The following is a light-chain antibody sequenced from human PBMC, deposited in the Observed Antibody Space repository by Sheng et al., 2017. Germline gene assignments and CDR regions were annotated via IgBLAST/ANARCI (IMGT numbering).Light chain of an antibody. J-gene: IGKJ1*01. Sequence: DIQMTQSPLSLSASVGDRVAITCRASQTINTYLHWYQQKPGEAPKLLMYAASSSQSGVPSRFSGSGSGREFTLTINSLQREDFATYYCQQSHSTPWTFGQGTKVELK. CDR3: QQSHSTPWT. V-gene: IGKV1-39*01. CDR1: QTINTY. CDR2: AAS.